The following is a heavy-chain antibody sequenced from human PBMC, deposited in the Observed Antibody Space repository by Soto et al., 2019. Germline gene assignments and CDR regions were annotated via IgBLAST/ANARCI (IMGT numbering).Heavy chain of an antibody. CDR1: GGYISSYY. CDR2: IFYSGNT. D-gene: IGHD4-17*01. Sequence: PSETLSLTCTVSGGYISSYYRSWIRQPPGKGLEWIGYIFYSGNTNYNPSLRSRVTISVDTSKNQFSLKLSSVTAADTAVYYCARDSGYGDPFDYWGQGTLVTVSS. V-gene: IGHV4-59*01. CDR3: ARDSGYGDPFDY. J-gene: IGHJ4*02.